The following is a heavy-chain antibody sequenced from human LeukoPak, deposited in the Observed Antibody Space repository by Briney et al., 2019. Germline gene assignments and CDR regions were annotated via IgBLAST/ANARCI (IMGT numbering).Heavy chain of an antibody. CDR1: GFTFSSYN. Sequence: PGGSLRLSCAASGFTFSSYNMNWVRQAPGKGLEWVSYISPGSSTIHYADSVKGRFTISRDNAKNSLYLQMNSLRDEDTAVYYCARSKQLDYWGRGTLVTVSS. CDR3: ARSKQLDY. CDR2: ISPGSSTI. J-gene: IGHJ4*02. D-gene: IGHD6-13*01. V-gene: IGHV3-48*02.